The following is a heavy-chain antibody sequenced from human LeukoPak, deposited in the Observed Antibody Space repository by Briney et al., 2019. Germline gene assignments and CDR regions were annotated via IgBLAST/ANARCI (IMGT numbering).Heavy chain of an antibody. V-gene: IGHV1-2*02. CDR3: ARVYSGFDY. CDR1: GYTFTGYY. Sequence: ASVKVSCKASGYTFTGYYMHWVRQAPGQGLEWMGWINPNSGGTNYAQKFQGRVTMTRDTSISTAYMELSSLRSEDTAVYYCARVYSGFDYWGQGTLVTVSS. D-gene: IGHD4-4*01. CDR2: INPNSGGT. J-gene: IGHJ4*02.